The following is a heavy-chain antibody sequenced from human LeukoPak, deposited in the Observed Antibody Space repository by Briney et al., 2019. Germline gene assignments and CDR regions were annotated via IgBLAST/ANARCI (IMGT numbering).Heavy chain of an antibody. J-gene: IGHJ6*04. D-gene: IGHD3-10*02. Sequence: PGGSLRLSCAASGFTFSSYEMNWVRQAPGKGLVWVSYISSSGSTIYYADSVKGRFTISRDNAKNSLYLQMNNLRAEDTAVYYCAELGITMIGGVWGKGTTVTVSS. CDR1: GFTFSSYE. V-gene: IGHV3-48*03. CDR2: ISSSGSTI. CDR3: AELGITMIGGV.